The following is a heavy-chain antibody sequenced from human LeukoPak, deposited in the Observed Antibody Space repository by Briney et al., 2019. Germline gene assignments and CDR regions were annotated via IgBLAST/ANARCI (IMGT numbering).Heavy chain of an antibody. CDR1: GYXFTGYY. J-gene: IGHJ4*02. CDR3: ASDPISYSSGWYGG. V-gene: IGHV1-2*02. D-gene: IGHD6-19*01. CDR2: INPNSGGT. Sequence: ASVKVSCKASGYXFTGYYIHWVRQAPGQGLEWLGWINPNSGGTNYAQKFQGRVTMTRDTSISTAYMELSRLRSDDTAVYYCASDPISYSSGWYGGWGQGTLVTVSS.